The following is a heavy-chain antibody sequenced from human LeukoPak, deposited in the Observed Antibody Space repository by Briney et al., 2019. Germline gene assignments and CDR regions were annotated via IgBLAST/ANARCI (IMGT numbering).Heavy chain of an antibody. J-gene: IGHJ4*02. CDR2: ISGSGGST. Sequence: GGTLRLSCAASGFTFSSYGMSGVRQAPGKGLEWVSAISGSGGSTYYADSVKGRFTISRDNSKNTLYLQMNSLRAEDTGVYYCAREGVVGATANHYDYWGQGSLVTVSS. V-gene: IGHV3-23*01. CDR1: GFTFSSYG. D-gene: IGHD1-26*01. CDR3: AREGVVGATANHYDY.